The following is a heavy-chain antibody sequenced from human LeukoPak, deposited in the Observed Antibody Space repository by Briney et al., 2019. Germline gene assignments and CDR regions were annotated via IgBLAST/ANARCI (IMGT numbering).Heavy chain of an antibody. J-gene: IGHJ4*02. CDR3: AKAGYSSGWYCDY. Sequence: GGSLRLSCAASGFTLSSYAMSWVGKPPGRGLEWVSAISGSGGSTYYADSVKGRFTISRDNSKNTLYLQMNSLRAEDTAVYYCAKAGYSSGWYCDYWGQGTLVTVSS. CDR2: ISGSGGST. CDR1: GFTLSSYA. V-gene: IGHV3-23*01. D-gene: IGHD6-19*01.